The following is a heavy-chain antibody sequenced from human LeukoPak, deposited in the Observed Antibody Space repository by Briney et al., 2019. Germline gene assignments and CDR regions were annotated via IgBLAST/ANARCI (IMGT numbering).Heavy chain of an antibody. Sequence: SETLSLTCTVSGGSISSTNYYWGWIRQPPGKGLEWIGSIYHSGSTYYNPSLKSRVTISVDTSKNQFSLKLSSVTAADTAVYYCARKYCSGGSCYSGIIHFDYWGQGTLVTVSS. CDR3: ARKYCSGGSCYSGIIHFDY. J-gene: IGHJ4*02. CDR1: GGSISSTNYY. D-gene: IGHD2-15*01. V-gene: IGHV4-39*07. CDR2: IYHSGST.